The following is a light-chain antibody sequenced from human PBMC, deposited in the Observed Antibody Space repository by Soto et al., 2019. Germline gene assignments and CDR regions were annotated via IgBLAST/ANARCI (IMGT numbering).Light chain of an antibody. CDR1: QSISSW. CDR3: QQYNSYWT. J-gene: IGKJ1*01. V-gene: IGKV1-5*01. Sequence: DIQMTQSPSTLSASVGDRVTITCRASQSISSWLAWYQQKPGKAPKLLIYDASSLESGVPSRFSGIGSGTEFTLTICSLQPDDFATYYCQQYNSYWTFGQGTKV. CDR2: DAS.